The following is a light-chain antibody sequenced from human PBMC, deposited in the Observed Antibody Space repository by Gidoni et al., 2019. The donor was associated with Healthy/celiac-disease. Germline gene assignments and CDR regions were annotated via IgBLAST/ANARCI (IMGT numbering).Light chain of an antibody. CDR3: QHSYSTPYT. CDR1: QSIRSY. Sequence: DIQMTQSPSSLSASVVDRVTITCRASQSIRSYLNWYQQKPGKAPKLLLYAASSLQSEVPSRFSGSGSGTDFTLTISSLQPEDFATYYCQHSYSTPYTFGQGTKLEIK. CDR2: AAS. J-gene: IGKJ2*01. V-gene: IGKV1-39*01.